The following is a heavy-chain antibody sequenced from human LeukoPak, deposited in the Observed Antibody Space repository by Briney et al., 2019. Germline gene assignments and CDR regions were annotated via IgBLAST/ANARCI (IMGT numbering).Heavy chain of an antibody. V-gene: IGHV4-30-4*08. D-gene: IGHD3-9*01. CDR2: IYYSGST. J-gene: IGHJ3*02. Sequence: SETLSLTCTVSGGSISSGDYYWSWIRQPPGKGLEWIGYIYYSGSTYYNPSLKSRVTISVDTSKNQFSLKLSSVTAADTAVYYCARERLVRGLDIWGQGIMVTVSS. CDR1: GGSISSGDYY. CDR3: ARERLVRGLDI.